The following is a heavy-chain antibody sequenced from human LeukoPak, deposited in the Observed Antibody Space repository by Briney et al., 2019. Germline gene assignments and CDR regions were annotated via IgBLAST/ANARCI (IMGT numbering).Heavy chain of an antibody. CDR1: GGSISSGSYY. V-gene: IGHV4-61*02. J-gene: IGHJ5*02. CDR3: ARGYCSGGSCYGYNWSDP. CDR2: IYTSGST. D-gene: IGHD2-15*01. Sequence: SETLSLTCTVSGGSISSGSYYWSWIRQPAGKGLEWIGRIYTSGSTNYNPSLKSRVTISVDTSKNQFSLKLSSVTAADTAVYYCARGYCSGGSCYGYNWSDPWGQGTLVTVSA.